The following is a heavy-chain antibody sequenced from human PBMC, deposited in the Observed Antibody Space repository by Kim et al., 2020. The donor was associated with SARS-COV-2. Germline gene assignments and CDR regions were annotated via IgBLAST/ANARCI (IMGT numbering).Heavy chain of an antibody. CDR1: GFTFSSYA. J-gene: IGHJ4*02. V-gene: IGHV3-23*01. D-gene: IGHD6-13*01. Sequence: GGSLRLSCAASGFTFSSYAMSWVRQAPGKGLEWVSVISGSGGSTYYADSVKGRFTISRDNSKNTLYLQMNSLRAEDTAVYYCAKDLNVGSSSFWGQGTLVTVSS. CDR3: AKDLNVGSSSF. CDR2: ISGSGGST.